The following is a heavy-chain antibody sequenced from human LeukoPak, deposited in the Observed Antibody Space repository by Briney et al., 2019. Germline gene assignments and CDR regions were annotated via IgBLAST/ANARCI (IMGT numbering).Heavy chain of an antibody. CDR3: AHIPVRRYFDWLGV. V-gene: IGHV3-21*05. Sequence: GSLRLSCAASGFTFSRYSMNWVRQAPGKGGEWGSYISSSSSDIYYADSVKGRFTISRDNAKNSLYLQMNTLRAEDTAVYYCAHIPVRRYFDWLGVWGQGTLVTVSS. CDR2: ISSSSSDI. J-gene: IGHJ4*02. CDR1: GFTFSRYS. D-gene: IGHD3-9*01.